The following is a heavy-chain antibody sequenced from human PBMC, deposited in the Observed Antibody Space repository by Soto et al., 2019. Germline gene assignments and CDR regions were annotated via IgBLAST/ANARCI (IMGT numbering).Heavy chain of an antibody. Sequence: PSETLSLTCSVSGGSIRSNIYYWGWIRQPPGKGLEWIATVHYSGSTYYTPSLKNRVTISVDTSKNQFSLKLSFVTAADTAVYYCARHGFNDNWNYGGYYSYYAMDVWGQGPTVTVSS. J-gene: IGHJ6*02. V-gene: IGHV4-39*01. CDR3: ARHGFNDNWNYGGYYSYYAMDV. CDR2: VHYSGST. CDR1: GGSIRSNIYY. D-gene: IGHD1-7*01.